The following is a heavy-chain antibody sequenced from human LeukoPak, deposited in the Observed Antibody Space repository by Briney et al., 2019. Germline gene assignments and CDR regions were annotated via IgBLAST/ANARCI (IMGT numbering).Heavy chain of an antibody. J-gene: IGHJ4*02. CDR1: GVTFDDYA. CDR3: AISGVVMAFDY. CDR2: ISWNSGSI. Sequence: GGSLRLSCVASGVTFDDYAMHWVRQVPGKGLEWVSGISWNSGSIGYADSVKGRFTISRDNAKNSLYLKMNSLRAEDTAVYYCAISGVVMAFDYWGQGTLVTVSS. V-gene: IGHV3-9*01. D-gene: IGHD3-3*01.